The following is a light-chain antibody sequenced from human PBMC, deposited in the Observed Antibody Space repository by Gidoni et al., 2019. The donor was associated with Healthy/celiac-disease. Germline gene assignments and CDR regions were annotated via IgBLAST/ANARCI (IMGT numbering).Light chain of an antibody. J-gene: IGLJ1*01. CDR1: SSNIGSNT. Sequence: QSVLTQPPSASGTPGPRVTISCSGSSSNIGSNTVHWYQPLPGTAPKLLIYSNNQRPSGVPDRFSGSKSGTSASLAISGLQSEDEADYYCAAWDDSLNGYVFGTGTKVTVL. CDR3: AAWDDSLNGYV. CDR2: SNN. V-gene: IGLV1-44*01.